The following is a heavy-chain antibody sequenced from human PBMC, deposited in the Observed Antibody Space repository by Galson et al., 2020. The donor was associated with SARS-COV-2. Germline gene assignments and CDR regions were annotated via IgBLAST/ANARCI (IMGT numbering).Heavy chain of an antibody. CDR3: ARDTLTLGDMLTGSLYYYYYGMDV. V-gene: IGHV3-7*01. Sequence: GESLKISCAASGFTFSSYWMSWVRQAPGKGLEWVANIKQDGSEKYYVDSVKGRFTISRDNAKNSLYLQMNSLRAEDTAGYYCARDTLTLGDMLTGSLYYYYYGMDVWGQGTTVTVSS. CDR1: GFTFSSYW. J-gene: IGHJ6*02. CDR2: IKQDGSEK. D-gene: IGHD3-9*01.